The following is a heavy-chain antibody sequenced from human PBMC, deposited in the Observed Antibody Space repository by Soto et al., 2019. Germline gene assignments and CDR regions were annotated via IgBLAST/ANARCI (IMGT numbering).Heavy chain of an antibody. D-gene: IGHD2-2*01. CDR3: ARGHCSSTSCYGGNWFDP. V-gene: IGHV4-34*01. CDR1: GGSFSGYY. Sequence: QVQLQQWGAGLLKPSETLSLTCAVYGGSFSGYYWSWIRQPPGKGLEWIGEINHSGSTNYNPSLKSRVTISVDTSKNQFSLQLSSVTAADTAVYYCARGHCSSTSCYGGNWFDPWGQGTLVTVSS. J-gene: IGHJ5*02. CDR2: INHSGST.